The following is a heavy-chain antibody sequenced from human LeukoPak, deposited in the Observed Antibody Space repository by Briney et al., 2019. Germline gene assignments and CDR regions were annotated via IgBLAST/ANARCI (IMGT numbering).Heavy chain of an antibody. CDR1: GGSISSYY. Sequence: PSETLSLTCTVSGGSISSYYWSWIRQPPGKGLEWIGYIYYSGSTNYNPSLKSRVTISVDTSKNQFSLRLSSMTAADTAVYYCARAGGEYYYGSGSYKQGSNWFDPWGQGTLVTVSS. CDR2: IYYSGST. V-gene: IGHV4-59*12. D-gene: IGHD3-10*01. J-gene: IGHJ5*02. CDR3: ARAGGEYYYGSGSYKQGSNWFDP.